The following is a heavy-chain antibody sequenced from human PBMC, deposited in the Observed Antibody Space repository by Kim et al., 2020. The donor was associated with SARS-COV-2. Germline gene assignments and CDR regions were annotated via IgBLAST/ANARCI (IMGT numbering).Heavy chain of an antibody. CDR2: IIPIFGTA. CDR1: GGTFSSYA. J-gene: IGHJ5*02. CDR3: ASQVRGSWTFNWFDP. Sequence: SVKVSCKASGGTFSSYAISWVRQAPGQGLEWMGGIIPIFGTANYAQKFQGRVTITADESTSTAYMELSSLRSEDTAVYYCASQVRGSWTFNWFDPWGQGTLVTVSS. V-gene: IGHV1-69*13. D-gene: IGHD3-10*01.